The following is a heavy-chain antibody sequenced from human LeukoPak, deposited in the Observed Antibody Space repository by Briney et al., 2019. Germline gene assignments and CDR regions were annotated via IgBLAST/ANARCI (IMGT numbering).Heavy chain of an antibody. V-gene: IGHV4-34*01. CDR1: GGSFSGYY. Sequence: SETLSLTCAVYGGSFSGYYWSWIRQPPGKGLEWIGSIYYSGSTYYNPSLKSRVTISVDTSKNQFSLKLSFVTAADTAVYYCARETGELPYYSDYWGQGTLVTVSS. D-gene: IGHD3-10*01. CDR3: ARETGELPYYSDY. J-gene: IGHJ4*02. CDR2: IYYSGST.